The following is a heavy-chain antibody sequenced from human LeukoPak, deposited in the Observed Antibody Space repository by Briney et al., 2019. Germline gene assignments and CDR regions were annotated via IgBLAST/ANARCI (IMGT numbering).Heavy chain of an antibody. CDR1: GYTFTSYA. V-gene: IGHV1-69*05. D-gene: IGHD3-22*01. Sequence: SVKVSCKASGYTFTSYAISWVRQAPGQGLEWMGGIIPIFGTANYAQKFQGRVTITTDESTSTAYMELSSLRSEDTAVYYCARSVPYYYDSSGYYRKWGQGTLVTVSS. CDR2: IIPIFGTA. CDR3: ARSVPYYYDSSGYYRK. J-gene: IGHJ4*02.